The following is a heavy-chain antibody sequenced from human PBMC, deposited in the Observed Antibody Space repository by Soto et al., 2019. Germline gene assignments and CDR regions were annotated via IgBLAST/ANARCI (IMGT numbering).Heavy chain of an antibody. CDR3: ASAHNYDSSGYSNHYYYFDY. D-gene: IGHD3-22*01. Sequence: GGSLRLSCAASWFTVSSNYMSWVRQAPGKGLEWVSVIYSGGSTYYADSVKGRFTISRHNSKNTLYLQMNSLRAEDTAVYYCASAHNYDSSGYSNHYYYFDYWGQGTLVTVSS. V-gene: IGHV3-53*04. CDR1: WFTVSSNY. CDR2: IYSGGST. J-gene: IGHJ4*02.